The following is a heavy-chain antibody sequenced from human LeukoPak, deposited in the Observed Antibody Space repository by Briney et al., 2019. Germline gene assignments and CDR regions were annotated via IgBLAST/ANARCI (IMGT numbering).Heavy chain of an antibody. V-gene: IGHV3-30*02. CDR1: GFTFSSYG. D-gene: IGHD5-18*01. CDR2: IRYDGSNK. J-gene: IGHJ3*02. Sequence: GGSLRLSCAASGFTFSSYGMHWVRQAPGKGLEWVAFIRYDGSNKYYADSVKGRFTISRDNAKNSLYLQMNSLRAEDTAVYYCARDRNTAMAFNAFDIWGQGTMVTVSS. CDR3: ARDRNTAMAFNAFDI.